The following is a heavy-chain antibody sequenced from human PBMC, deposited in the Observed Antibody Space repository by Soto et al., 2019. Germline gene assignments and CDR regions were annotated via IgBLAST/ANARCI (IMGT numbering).Heavy chain of an antibody. CDR3: ARASYYYDRSGAYNWFDP. V-gene: IGHV1-18*01. CDR2: ISPYNGNT. D-gene: IGHD3-22*01. J-gene: IGHJ5*02. Sequence: GASVKVSCKASGHTFSTYGINWVRQAPGQGLEWMGWISPYNGNTNYAQKFQGKVTMTRDTSTSTVYMELSSLRSDDTAVYYCARASYYYDRSGAYNWFDPWGQGTLVTVSS. CDR1: GHTFSTYG.